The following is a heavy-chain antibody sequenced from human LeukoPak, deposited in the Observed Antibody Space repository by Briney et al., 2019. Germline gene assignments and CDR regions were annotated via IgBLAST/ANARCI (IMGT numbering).Heavy chain of an antibody. CDR3: ARDLREWEPNAFDV. D-gene: IGHD1-26*01. Sequence: GGSLRLSCTVSGFTFSDSGLSWVRQAPGKGLECVGFIRSERYGGTTEYAASVKGRLTISRDDSKTIAYLHLNTLKAEDTAVYYCARDLREWEPNAFDVWGQGTMVNVSP. CDR1: GFTFSDSG. V-gene: IGHV3-49*04. J-gene: IGHJ3*01. CDR2: IRSERYGGTT.